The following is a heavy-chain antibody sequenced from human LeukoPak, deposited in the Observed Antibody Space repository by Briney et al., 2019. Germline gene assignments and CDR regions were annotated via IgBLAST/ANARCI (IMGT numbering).Heavy chain of an antibody. J-gene: IGHJ4*02. CDR2: ISSSSSTI. CDR1: GFTFSSYG. CDR3: ARDLVV. V-gene: IGHV3-48*01. Sequence: GGSLRLSCAASGFTFSSYGMHWVRQAPGKGLEWVSYISSSSSTIYYADSVKGRFTISRDNAKNSLYLQMNSLRAEDTAVYYCARDLVVWGQGTLVTVSS.